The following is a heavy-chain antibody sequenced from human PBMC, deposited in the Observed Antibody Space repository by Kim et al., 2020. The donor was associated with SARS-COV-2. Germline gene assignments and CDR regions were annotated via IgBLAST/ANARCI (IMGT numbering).Heavy chain of an antibody. CDR1: GFTFRNYF. V-gene: IGHV3-74*01. Sequence: GGSLRPSCVASGFTFRNYFMHWVRQAPGKGLVWVSRVNSDGSNTVYADSVKGRFTISRDNAKNTLYLQMNSLRAEDTAIYYCARAYTAPDYWGQGTLVTV. CDR3: ARAYTAPDY. D-gene: IGHD5-18*01. CDR2: VNSDGSNT. J-gene: IGHJ4*02.